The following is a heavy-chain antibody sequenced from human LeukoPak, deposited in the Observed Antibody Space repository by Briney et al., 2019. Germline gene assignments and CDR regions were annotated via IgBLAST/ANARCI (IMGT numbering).Heavy chain of an antibody. D-gene: IGHD3-22*01. CDR1: GFTFSSYS. J-gene: IGHJ4*02. CDR2: IGSSSSYI. V-gene: IGHV3-21*01. CDR3: TRDLRPLYYYDSSGYYRFPYYFDY. Sequence: PGGSLRLSCAASGFTFSSYSMNWVRQAPGKGLEWVSSIGSSSSYIYYADSVKGRFTISRDNAKNSLYLQMNSLRAEDTAVYYCTRDLRPLYYYDSSGYYRFPYYFDYWGQGTLVTVSS.